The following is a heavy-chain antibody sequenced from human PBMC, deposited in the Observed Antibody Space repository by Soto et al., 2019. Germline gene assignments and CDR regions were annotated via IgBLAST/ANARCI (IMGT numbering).Heavy chain of an antibody. CDR1: GFMFDNYA. Sequence: EMRLLESGGGSVSPGASARLSCLTSGFMFDNYAMSWVRQSPARGLEWVAAISGSGHATYYTQSVRSRFTISRDKSKKAVFLQMNNLRTEDTAIYYCARGRYFDASGGCANYWGLGTLVTVSP. V-gene: IGHV3-23*01. D-gene: IGHD5-12*01. CDR3: ARGRYFDASGGCANY. CDR2: ISGSGHAT. J-gene: IGHJ4*02.